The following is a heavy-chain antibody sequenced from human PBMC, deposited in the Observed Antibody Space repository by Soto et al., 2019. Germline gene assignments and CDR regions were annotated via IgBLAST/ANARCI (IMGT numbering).Heavy chain of an antibody. V-gene: IGHV4-61*08. J-gene: IGHJ3*02. CDR1: GGSISSGGYS. CDR2: IYYSGST. CDR3: ARVRDSSGWYEAGGGAFDI. D-gene: IGHD6-19*01. Sequence: SETLSLTCAVSGGSISSGGYSWSWIRQPPGKGLEWIGYIYYSGSTNYNPSLKSRVTISVDTSKNQFSLKLSSVTAADTAVYYCARVRDSSGWYEAGGGAFDIWGQGTMVTVSS.